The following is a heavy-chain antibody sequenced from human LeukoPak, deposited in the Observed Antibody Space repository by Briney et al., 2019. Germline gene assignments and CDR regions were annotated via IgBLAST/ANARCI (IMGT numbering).Heavy chain of an antibody. J-gene: IGHJ5*02. CDR1: GFTFSDYY. D-gene: IGHD3-3*01. CDR3: ARDFSDFWSGYGIDP. V-gene: IGHV3-11*04. CDR2: ISSSGSSI. Sequence: GGSLRLSCAASGFTFSDYYMSWIRQAPGKGLEWVSSISSSGSSIYYADSVKGRFTISRDNAKNSLYLQMNSLRAEDTAVYYCARDFSDFWSGYGIDPWGQGTLVTVSS.